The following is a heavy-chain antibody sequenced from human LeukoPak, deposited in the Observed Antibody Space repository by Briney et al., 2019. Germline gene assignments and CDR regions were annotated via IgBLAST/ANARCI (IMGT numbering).Heavy chain of an antibody. D-gene: IGHD3-16*01. CDR2: ISSSSSYI. V-gene: IGHV3-21*01. Sequence: GGSLRLSCAASGFTFSSYSMNWVRQAPGKGLEWVSSISSSSSYIYYADSVKGRFTISRDNAKNSLYLQMNSLRAEDTAVYYCAREHPLGRFDPWGQGTLVTVSS. J-gene: IGHJ5*02. CDR3: AREHPLGRFDP. CDR1: GFTFSSYS.